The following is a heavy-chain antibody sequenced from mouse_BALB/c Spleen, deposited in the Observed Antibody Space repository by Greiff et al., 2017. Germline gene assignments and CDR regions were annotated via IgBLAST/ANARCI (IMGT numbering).Heavy chain of an antibody. V-gene: IGHV3-6*02. CDR1: GYSITSGYY. D-gene: IGHD2-9*01. CDR2: ISYDGSN. CDR3: ARAYYGYGDYAMDY. J-gene: IGHJ4*01. Sequence: ESGPGLVKPSQSLSLTCSVTGYSITSGYYWNWIRQFPGNKLEWMGYISYDGSNNYNPSLKNRISITRDTSKNQFFLKLNSVTTEDTATYYCARAYYGYGDYAMDYWGQGTSVTVSS.